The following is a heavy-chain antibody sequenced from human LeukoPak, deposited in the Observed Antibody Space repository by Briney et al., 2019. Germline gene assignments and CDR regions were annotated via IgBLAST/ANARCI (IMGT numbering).Heavy chain of an antibody. CDR3: ARDLPMVRGVRGYGYFDY. Sequence: GGSLRLSCTASGFPFIEYSMNWVRQAPGKGLEWVAVISYDGSNKYYADSVKGRFTISRDNSKNTLYLQMNSLRAEDTAVYYCARDLPMVRGVRGYGYFDYWGQGTLVTVSS. CDR1: GFPFIEYS. V-gene: IGHV3-30*01. CDR2: ISYDGSNK. J-gene: IGHJ4*02. D-gene: IGHD3-10*01.